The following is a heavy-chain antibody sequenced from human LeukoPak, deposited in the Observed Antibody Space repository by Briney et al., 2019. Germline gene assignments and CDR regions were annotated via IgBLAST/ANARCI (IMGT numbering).Heavy chain of an antibody. CDR3: CYGSGSLLDAFDI. D-gene: IGHD3-10*01. V-gene: IGHV3-23*01. CDR1: GFTFSSYA. J-gene: IGHJ3*02. Sequence: GGSLRLSCAASGFTFSSYAMSWVRQAPGKGLEWVSAISGSGGSTYYADSVKGRFTISRDNSKNTLYLQMNSLRAEDTAVYYCCYGSGSLLDAFDIWGQGTMVTVSS. CDR2: ISGSGGST.